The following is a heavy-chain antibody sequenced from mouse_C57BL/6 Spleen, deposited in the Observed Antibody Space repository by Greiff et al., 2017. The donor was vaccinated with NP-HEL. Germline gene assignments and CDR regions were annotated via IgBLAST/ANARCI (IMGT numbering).Heavy chain of an antibody. CDR2: IDPSASHT. J-gene: IGHJ1*03. CDR3: ARWYGKGCYFDV. D-gene: IGHD1-1*01. Sequence: VQLQQPGAELVKPGASVKLSCKASGSTFTSYWMQWVKQRPGQGLEWIGEIDPSASHTNYNQHFKGKATLTVDTASRPSYLQLSSLTSEDSAVYYGARWYGKGCYFDVWGTGTTVTVSS. CDR1: GSTFTSYW. V-gene: IGHV1-50*01.